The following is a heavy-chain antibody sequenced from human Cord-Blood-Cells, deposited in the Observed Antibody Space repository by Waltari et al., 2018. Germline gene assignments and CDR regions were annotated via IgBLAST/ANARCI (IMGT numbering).Heavy chain of an antibody. CDR2: INHSGST. V-gene: IGHV4-34*01. CDR3: ARGLNEFDP. CDR1: GGSFSGYY. J-gene: IGHJ5*02. D-gene: IGHD2-8*01. Sequence: QVQLQQWGAGLLKPSETLSLTCAVHGGSFSGYYWSWIRQPPGKGLEWIGEINHSGSTNYNPSLKSRVTISVDTSKNQFSLKLSSVTAADTAVYYCARGLNEFDPWGQGTLVTVSS.